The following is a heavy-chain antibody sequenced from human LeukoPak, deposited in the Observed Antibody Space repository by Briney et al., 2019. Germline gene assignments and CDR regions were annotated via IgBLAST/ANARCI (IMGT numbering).Heavy chain of an antibody. CDR3: ASLYGDQFDY. V-gene: IGHV4-39*01. J-gene: IGHJ4*02. D-gene: IGHD2-2*02. CDR2: SYYSGST. CDR1: GGSISSSSYY. Sequence: PSXTLSLTCTVSGGSISSSSYYWGWIRRPPGKGLEWIGSSYYSGSTYYNPSLKSRVTISVNTSKNQFSLKLSSVTAADTAVYYCASLYGDQFDYWGQGTLVTVSS.